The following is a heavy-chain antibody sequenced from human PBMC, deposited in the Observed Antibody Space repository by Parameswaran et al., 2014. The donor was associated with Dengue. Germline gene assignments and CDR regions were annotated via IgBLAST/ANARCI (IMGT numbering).Heavy chain of an antibody. V-gene: IGHV4-59*01. CDR1: AISSA. CDR3: ARVHQAFTIFGVVIPIRYYYYMDV. Sequence: AISSARWIRQPPGKGLEWIGYIYYSGSTNYNPSLKSRVTISVDTSKNQFSLKLSSVTAADTAVYYCARVHQAFTIFGVVIPIRYYYYMDVWGKGTTVTVSS. J-gene: IGHJ6*03. CDR2: IYYSGST. D-gene: IGHD3-3*01.